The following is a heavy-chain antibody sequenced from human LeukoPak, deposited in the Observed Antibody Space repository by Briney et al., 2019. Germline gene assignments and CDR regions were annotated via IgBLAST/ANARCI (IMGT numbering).Heavy chain of an antibody. CDR1: GGSITNYY. CDR2: IYHSGST. V-gene: IGHV4-38-2*02. CDR3: ARVVGSSSPTYFDY. D-gene: IGHD6-13*01. J-gene: IGHJ4*02. Sequence: PSQTLSLTCTVSGGSITNYYWSWFRQPPGKGLEWIGSIYHSGSTYYNPSLKSRVTISVDTSKNQFSLKLSSVTAADTAVYYCARVVGSSSPTYFDYWGQGTLVTVSS.